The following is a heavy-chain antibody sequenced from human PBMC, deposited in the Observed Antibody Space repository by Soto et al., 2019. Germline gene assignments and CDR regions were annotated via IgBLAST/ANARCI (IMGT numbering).Heavy chain of an antibody. D-gene: IGHD3-22*01. Sequence: EVQLVESGGGLVQPGGSLRLSCAASGFTVSSNYMSWVRQAPGKGLEWVSVIYSGGATNYADSVKGRFTISRDDSKNTLFLQMNSLSAEDTAVYYCATAKLLPPWLFGYWCQGNLVTVSS. V-gene: IGHV3-66*01. CDR2: IYSGGAT. CDR3: ATAKLLPPWLFGY. CDR1: GFTVSSNY. J-gene: IGHJ4*02.